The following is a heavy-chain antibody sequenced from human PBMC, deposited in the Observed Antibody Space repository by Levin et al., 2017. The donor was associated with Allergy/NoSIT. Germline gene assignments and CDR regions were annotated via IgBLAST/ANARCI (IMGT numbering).Heavy chain of an antibody. CDR2: INHSGST. Sequence: SSETLSLTCAVYGGSFSGYYWSWIRQPPGKGLEWIGEINHSGSTNYNPSLKSRVTISVDTSKNQFSLKLSSVTAADTAVYYCARGRDGYCSSTSCYMNWFDPWGQGTLVTVSS. CDR3: ARGRDGYCSSTSCYMNWFDP. D-gene: IGHD2-2*03. CDR1: GGSFSGYY. V-gene: IGHV4-34*01. J-gene: IGHJ5*02.